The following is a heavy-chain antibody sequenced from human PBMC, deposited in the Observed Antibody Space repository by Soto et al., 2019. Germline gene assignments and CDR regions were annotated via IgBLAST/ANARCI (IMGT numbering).Heavy chain of an antibody. CDR2: IQQDGSEK. D-gene: IGHD3-3*01. V-gene: IGHV3-7*01. CDR3: ARVSGENDFWSGYYGNYYDMDV. J-gene: IGHJ6*04. CDR1: GFIFSTYW. Sequence: GGSLRLSCAASGFIFSTYWMTWVRQAPGQGLEWVANIQQDGSEKNYVDSVKGRFTISRDNAKNSLYLQMNSLRVEDTAVYYCARVSGENDFWSGYYGNYYDMDVRGKGTTVTVSS.